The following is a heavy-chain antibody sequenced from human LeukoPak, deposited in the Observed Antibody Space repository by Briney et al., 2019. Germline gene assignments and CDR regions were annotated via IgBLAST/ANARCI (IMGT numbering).Heavy chain of an antibody. Sequence: SETLSLTCTVSGGSISGYYWSWIRQPPGKGLEWIGCIHYSGIANYNPSLRSRVTISVDTSKNQLSLKLSSVTAADTAVHYCASGGSGFFDYWGQGTLVTVSS. V-gene: IGHV4-59*01. CDR2: IHYSGIA. D-gene: IGHD6-19*01. CDR3: ASGGSGFFDY. CDR1: GGSISGYY. J-gene: IGHJ4*02.